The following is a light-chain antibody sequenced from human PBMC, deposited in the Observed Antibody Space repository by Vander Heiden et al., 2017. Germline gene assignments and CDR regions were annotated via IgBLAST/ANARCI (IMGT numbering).Light chain of an antibody. V-gene: IGLV6-57*01. Sequence: NFILTQPHSVSESPEKTVTISCTRTSGSTASNYVQWYQQRPGSSPTTVIYEDNQRPSGVPDRFSGSVDSSSNSASLTISGLKPEDEADYYCQSFDDSSLWVFGGGTKLTVL. CDR3: QSFDDSSLWV. CDR1: SGSTASNY. CDR2: EDN. J-gene: IGLJ3*02.